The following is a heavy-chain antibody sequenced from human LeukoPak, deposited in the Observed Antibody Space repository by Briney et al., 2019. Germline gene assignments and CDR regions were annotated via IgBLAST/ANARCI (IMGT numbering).Heavy chain of an antibody. V-gene: IGHV1-46*01. J-gene: IGHJ4*02. CDR2: IDPSRGWT. Sequence: ASVKVSCKASGYAFGTYFIHWMRQVPGQGLEWLGRIDPSRGWTHLPRKFQGRVTVTRDTSTTTVDMELSSLTSEDTALYYCVREMDGGDFDYWGQGTLVTVSS. CDR1: GYAFGTYF. CDR3: VREMDGGDFDY. D-gene: IGHD3-10*01.